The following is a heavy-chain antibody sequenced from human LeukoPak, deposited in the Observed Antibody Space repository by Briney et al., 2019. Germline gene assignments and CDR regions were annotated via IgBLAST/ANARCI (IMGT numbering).Heavy chain of an antibody. D-gene: IGHD2-2*01. J-gene: IGHJ5*02. CDR1: GFTFSSYG. Sequence: GGSLRLSCAASGFTFSSYGMHWVRQAPGKGLEWVAVIWYDGSNKYYADSVKGRFTISRDNSKNTLYLQMNSLRAEDTAVYYCARVLSIVVVPGATFWFDPWGQGTLVTVSS. CDR2: IWYDGSNK. V-gene: IGHV3-33*01. CDR3: ARVLSIVVVPGATFWFDP.